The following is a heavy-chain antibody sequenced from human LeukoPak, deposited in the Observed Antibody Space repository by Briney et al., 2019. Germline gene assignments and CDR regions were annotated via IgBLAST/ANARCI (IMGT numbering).Heavy chain of an antibody. CDR1: GFTFSNFA. Sequence: GGSLRLSFAASGFTFSNFAIHRVRQAPGKGLEWVAVILYDGRNKYYGDSVEGRFTISRDNSKNTVYLEMNSLRAEDTAVYYCAKDLMKTGYCSGASCYGRTDWGQGTLVTVSS. CDR2: ILYDGRNK. CDR3: AKDLMKTGYCSGASCYGRTD. J-gene: IGHJ4*02. D-gene: IGHD2-15*01. V-gene: IGHV3-30*18.